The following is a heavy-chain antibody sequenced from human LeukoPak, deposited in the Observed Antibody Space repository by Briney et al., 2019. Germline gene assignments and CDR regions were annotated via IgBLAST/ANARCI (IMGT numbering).Heavy chain of an antibody. CDR2: ISYDGSNK. Sequence: PGGSLRLSCAASGFTFSSYGMHWVRQAPGKGLEWVAVISYDGSNKYYADSVKGRFTISRDNSKNTLYLQMNSLRAEDTAVYYCAKDLMYNWNGRDAFDIWGQGTMVTVSS. CDR1: GFTFSSYG. CDR3: AKDLMYNWNGRDAFDI. D-gene: IGHD1-20*01. V-gene: IGHV3-30*18. J-gene: IGHJ3*02.